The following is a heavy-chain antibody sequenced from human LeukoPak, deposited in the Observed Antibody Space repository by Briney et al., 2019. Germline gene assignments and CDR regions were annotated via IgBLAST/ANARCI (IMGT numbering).Heavy chain of an antibody. Sequence: GRSLRLSCVASGFTFSSFAMHWVRQAPGKGLEWVAVISYDGGNKYYADSVKGRFTISRDNSKNTLYLQMNTLRAEDTAVYYCARDQTEYYYYYYMDVWGKGTTVTVSS. CDR2: ISYDGGNK. D-gene: IGHD1-1*01. CDR1: GFTFSSFA. V-gene: IGHV3-30*01. J-gene: IGHJ6*03. CDR3: ARDQTEYYYYYYMDV.